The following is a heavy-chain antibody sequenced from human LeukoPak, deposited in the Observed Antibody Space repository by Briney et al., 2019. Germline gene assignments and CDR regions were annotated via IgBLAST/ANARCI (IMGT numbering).Heavy chain of an antibody. CDR1: GFTFGDYL. CDR2: ISGGTT. D-gene: IGHD6-19*01. J-gene: IGHJ4*02. V-gene: IGHV3-49*03. CDR3: SRGSGWLSVY. Sequence: PGGPLRLSCTASGFTFGDYLMSWFRKAPGKGLEWIGFISGGTTEYAASVKGRFTISRDDSTSIAYLQMNSLTTEDTAVYYCSRGSGWLSVYWGQGTLVTVSS.